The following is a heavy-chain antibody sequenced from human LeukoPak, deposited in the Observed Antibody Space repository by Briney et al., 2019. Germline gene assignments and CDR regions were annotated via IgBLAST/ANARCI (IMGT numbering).Heavy chain of an antibody. D-gene: IGHD1-1*01. Sequence: SETLSLTCAVYGGSFSDYYWSWIRQPPGKGLEWIGEINHSGSTNYNPSLKSRVTISVDTTKNQFSLKLSSVTAADTAVYYCARDAGTMVPFDYWGKGTLVTVSS. J-gene: IGHJ4*02. CDR2: INHSGST. V-gene: IGHV4-34*01. CDR1: GGSFSDYY. CDR3: ARDAGTMVPFDY.